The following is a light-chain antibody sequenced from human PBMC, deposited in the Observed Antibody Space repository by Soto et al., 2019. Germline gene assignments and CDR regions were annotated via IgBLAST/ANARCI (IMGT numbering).Light chain of an antibody. CDR2: TDN. V-gene: IGLV1-44*01. J-gene: IGLJ1*01. Sequence: QSVLTQPPSASGTPGQRVTISCSGSRFNIGKNTVHWFQQLPGTAPKVLIYTDNQRPSGVPDRFSGSKSGTSTSLAISGLQSEDESDYYCAEWDHSLNGHVFGTGTNVTVL. CDR3: AEWDHSLNGHV. CDR1: RFNIGKNT.